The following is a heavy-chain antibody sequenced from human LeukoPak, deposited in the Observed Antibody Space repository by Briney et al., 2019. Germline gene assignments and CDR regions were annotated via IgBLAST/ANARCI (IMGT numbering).Heavy chain of an antibody. J-gene: IGHJ4*02. V-gene: IGHV1-2*02. CDR3: ARDWSSDYYFDY. D-gene: IGHD6-6*01. Sequence: ASVEVLCKVSVYTFTGYYMHWARDACRRACEWMGWINPNRGGTNYAQKFQGRVTMTRDTSISTAYMELSRLRSDDTAVYYCARDWSSDYYFDYWGQGTLVTVSS. CDR1: VYTFTGYY. CDR2: INPNRGGT.